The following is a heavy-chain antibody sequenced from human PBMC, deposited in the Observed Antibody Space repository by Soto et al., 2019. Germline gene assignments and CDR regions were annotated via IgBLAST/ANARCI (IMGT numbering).Heavy chain of an antibody. CDR1: GFTFSSYA. V-gene: IGHV3-23*01. CDR2: ISGSGGST. CDR3: AKDSTQREKATPFDY. Sequence: GGSLRLSCAASGFTFSSYAMSWVRQAPGKGLEWVSAISGSGGSTYYADSVKGRFTISRDNSKNTLYLQMNSLRAEDTAVYYCAKDSTQREKATPFDYWGQGTLVTVSS. D-gene: IGHD2-2*01. J-gene: IGHJ4*02.